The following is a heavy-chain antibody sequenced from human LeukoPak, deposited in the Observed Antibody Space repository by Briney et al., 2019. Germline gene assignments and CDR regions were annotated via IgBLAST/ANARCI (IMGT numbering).Heavy chain of an antibody. CDR2: IYHSGST. CDR3: ARDIYDFKEGNWFDP. D-gene: IGHD3-3*01. J-gene: IGHJ5*02. Sequence: SQTLSLTCTVSGGSISSGGYYWSWIRQPPGKGLEWIGYIYHSGSTYYNTSLKSRVTISVDRSKNQFSLKLSSVTAADTAVYYCARDIYDFKEGNWFDPWGQGTLVTVSS. CDR1: GGSISSGGYY. V-gene: IGHV4-30-2*01.